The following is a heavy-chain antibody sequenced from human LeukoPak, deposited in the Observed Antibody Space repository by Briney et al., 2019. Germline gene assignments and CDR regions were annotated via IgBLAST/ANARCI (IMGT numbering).Heavy chain of an antibody. D-gene: IGHD6-19*01. CDR3: AAVADTADYSRMDV. CDR1: GGSISSGSYY. CDR2: IYTSGNT. J-gene: IGHJ6*02. V-gene: IGHV4-61*02. Sequence: PSQTLSLTCTVSGGSISSGSYYWSWIRQPAGKTLEWVGRIYTSGNTNYNPSLKSRVTISVDTSKNQFSLKLSSVTVADTAVYYCAAVADTADYSRMDVWGQGPTVPVSS.